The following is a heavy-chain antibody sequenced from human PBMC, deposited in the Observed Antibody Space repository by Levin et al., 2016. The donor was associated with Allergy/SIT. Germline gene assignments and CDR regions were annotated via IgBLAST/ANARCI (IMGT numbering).Heavy chain of an antibody. Sequence: WIRQPPGKALEWLALIYWDDDKRYSPSLKSRLTITKDTSKNQVVLTMTNMDPVDTATYYCAHSTAAAGLFDYWGQGTLVTVSS. V-gene: IGHV2-5*02. D-gene: IGHD6-13*01. CDR3: AHSTAAAGLFDY. J-gene: IGHJ4*02. CDR2: IYWDDDK.